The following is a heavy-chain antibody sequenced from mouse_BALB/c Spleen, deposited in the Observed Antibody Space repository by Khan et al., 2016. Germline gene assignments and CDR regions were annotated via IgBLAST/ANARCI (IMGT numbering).Heavy chain of an antibody. J-gene: IGHJ4*01. CDR1: GFSLSRYS. Sequence: QVQLKQSGPGLVAPSQSLSITCTVSGFSLSRYSVHWVRQPPGKGLEWPGMLWGGGSTDYNSALNSRLSFSKDNSNRQVLLKVNSLQTDDTALYYCTRNDGYYGAMDYWGQGTSVTGAS. CDR3: TRNDGYYGAMDY. D-gene: IGHD2-3*01. V-gene: IGHV2-6-4*01. CDR2: LWGGGST.